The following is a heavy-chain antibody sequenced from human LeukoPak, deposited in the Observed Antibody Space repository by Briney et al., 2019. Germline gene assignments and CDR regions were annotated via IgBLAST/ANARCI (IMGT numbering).Heavy chain of an antibody. CDR1: GGSISSSSYY. Sequence: RSSETLSLTCTVSGGSISSSSYYWGWIRQPPGKGLEWIGSIYYSGSTYYNPSLKSRVTISVDTSKNQFSLKLSSVTAADTAVYYCARSTRITIFKTPQDAFDIWGQGTMVTVSS. CDR2: IYYSGST. V-gene: IGHV4-39*07. D-gene: IGHD3-9*01. J-gene: IGHJ3*02. CDR3: ARSTRITIFKTPQDAFDI.